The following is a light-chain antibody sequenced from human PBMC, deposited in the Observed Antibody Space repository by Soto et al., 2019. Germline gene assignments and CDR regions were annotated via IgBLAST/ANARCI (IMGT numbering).Light chain of an antibody. CDR1: QSVSNSY. CDR2: GAS. J-gene: IGKJ1*01. Sequence: EIVLTQSPGTLSLSPGERATLSCRASQSVSNSYLAWYQQKPGQAPRLLIYGASTRATGIPARFSGSGSGTEFTLTISSLQSEDFAVYYCQQHNNWPWTFGQGTKVDI. V-gene: IGKV3-15*01. CDR3: QQHNNWPWT.